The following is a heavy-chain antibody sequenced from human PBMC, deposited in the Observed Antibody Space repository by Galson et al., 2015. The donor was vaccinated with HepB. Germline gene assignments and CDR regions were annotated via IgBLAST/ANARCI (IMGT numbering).Heavy chain of an antibody. J-gene: IGHJ4*02. CDR3: AKERVPGALLYYFDY. CDR2: ISHDGSNE. Sequence: SLRLSCAGSAFTFSSYGMHWVRQTPGQGLEWVAVISHDGSNEYYADSVKGRFTISRDNSKSMLRLQMNSLGSEDTAVYFCAKERVPGALLYYFDYWGQGTLVTVSS. V-gene: IGHV3-30*18. CDR1: AFTFSSYG. D-gene: IGHD2-2*02.